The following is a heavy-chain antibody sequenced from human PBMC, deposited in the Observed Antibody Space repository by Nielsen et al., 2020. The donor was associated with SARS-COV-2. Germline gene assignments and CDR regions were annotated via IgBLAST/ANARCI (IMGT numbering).Heavy chain of an antibody. V-gene: IGHV3-7*03. Sequence: GESLKISCAASGFSFNSYWMSWVRQAPGKGLEWVANLKQDGGEKYYVDSVKGRFTISRDNAKNSLYLQMNSLTAEDTAVYYRAKVFGNVCPYNWGQGTLVTVSS. CDR1: GFSFNSYW. D-gene: IGHD3-10*02. CDR2: LKQDGGEK. J-gene: IGHJ4*02. CDR3: AKVFGNVCPYN.